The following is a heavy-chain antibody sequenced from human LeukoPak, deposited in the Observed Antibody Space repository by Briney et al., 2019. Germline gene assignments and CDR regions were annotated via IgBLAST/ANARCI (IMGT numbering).Heavy chain of an antibody. CDR2: IKQDGSKK. V-gene: IGHV3-7*04. Sequence: GGSLRLSCAASGFTFGSYAMHWVRQAPGKGLEWVANIKQDGSKKSYVDSVKGRFTISRDNAKNSLYLQMNSLRAEDTAIYYCTRVGYIDEGIDYWGQGTLVTVSS. J-gene: IGHJ4*02. D-gene: IGHD5-24*01. CDR3: TRVGYIDEGIDY. CDR1: GFTFGSYA.